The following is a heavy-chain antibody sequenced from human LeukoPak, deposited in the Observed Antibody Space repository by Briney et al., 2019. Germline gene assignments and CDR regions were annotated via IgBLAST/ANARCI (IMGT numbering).Heavy chain of an antibody. Sequence: PGGSLRLSCAASGFTVSSNYMSWVRQAPGKGLEWVSVIYSGGSTYYADSVKGRFTISRDNSKNTLYLQMNSLRAEDTAVYYCARGPPGGSGWDLNFDYWGQGTLVTVSS. CDR1: GFTVSSNY. CDR2: IYSGGST. CDR3: ARGPPGGSGWDLNFDY. D-gene: IGHD6-19*01. J-gene: IGHJ4*02. V-gene: IGHV3-66*01.